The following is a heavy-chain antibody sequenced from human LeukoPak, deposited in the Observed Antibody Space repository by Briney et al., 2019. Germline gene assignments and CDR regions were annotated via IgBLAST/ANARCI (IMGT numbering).Heavy chain of an antibody. CDR2: IKQDGSEK. D-gene: IGHD2-2*02. CDR3: ARHRRGDCNSASCYTDY. CDR1: GFTFSSYW. J-gene: IGHJ4*02. Sequence: GGSLRLSCAASGFTFSSYWMSWVRQAPGKGLEWVANIKQDGSEKYYVDSVKGRFTISRDNAKNSLYLQMNSLRAEDTAVYYCARHRRGDCNSASCYTDYWGQGTLVTVSS. V-gene: IGHV3-7*01.